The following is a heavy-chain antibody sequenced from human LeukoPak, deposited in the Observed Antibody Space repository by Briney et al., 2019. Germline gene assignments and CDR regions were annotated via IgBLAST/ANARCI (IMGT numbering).Heavy chain of an antibody. CDR3: ATYRQVLLPFES. CDR1: GFTFRTSG. D-gene: IGHD5-18*01. V-gene: IGHV3-23*01. CDR2: IFPSGGEI. Sequence: PGGSLRLSCAASGFTFRTSGMNWVRQAPGKGLEWVSSIFPSGGEIHYADSVRGRFTIARDNSKSILSLQMNSLRAEDTATYYCATYRQVLLPFESWGQGALVTVSS. J-gene: IGHJ4*02.